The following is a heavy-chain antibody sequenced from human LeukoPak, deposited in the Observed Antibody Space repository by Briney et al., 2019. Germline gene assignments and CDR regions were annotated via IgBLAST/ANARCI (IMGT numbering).Heavy chain of an antibody. V-gene: IGHV1-18*01. CDR2: ISAHNGNT. Sequence: ASVKVSCKASGYTFTSYGISWVRQAPGQGLEWMGWISAHNGNTNYAQKLQGRVTMTTDTSTSTAYMELSRLRSDDTAVYYCARVVGFGELSEFDYWGQGTLVTVSS. D-gene: IGHD3-10*01. CDR1: GYTFTSYG. CDR3: ARVVGFGELSEFDY. J-gene: IGHJ4*02.